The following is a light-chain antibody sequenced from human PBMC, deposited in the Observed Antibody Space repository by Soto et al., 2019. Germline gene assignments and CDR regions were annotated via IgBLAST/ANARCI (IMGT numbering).Light chain of an antibody. V-gene: IGLV6-57*04. Sequence: NFMLTQPHSVSESPGKTLTISCTRSSGSSASNYVQWYQQRPGSAPTTVLYEDNQRPSGVPDRFSGSIDSSSNSASLTISGLKTEDEADYYCQSYDSTNHVVFGGGTKLTVL. CDR2: EDN. J-gene: IGLJ2*01. CDR3: QSYDSTNHVV. CDR1: SGSSASNY.